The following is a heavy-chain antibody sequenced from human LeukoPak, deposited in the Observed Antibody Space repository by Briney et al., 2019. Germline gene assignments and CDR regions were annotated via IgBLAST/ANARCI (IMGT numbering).Heavy chain of an antibody. CDR1: GYTFTNYA. Sequence: ASVKVSCKASGYTFTNYAMHWVRQAPGQRLEWMGWINTGNGNTKNSQEFQGRVTITRDTSANTAYMELSSLRSEDMVVYYCARAVKYRSGPLTDLLPYFFDYWGQGTLVTVSS. J-gene: IGHJ4*02. CDR2: INTGNGNT. D-gene: IGHD6-19*01. V-gene: IGHV1-3*03. CDR3: ARAVKYRSGPLTDLLPYFFDY.